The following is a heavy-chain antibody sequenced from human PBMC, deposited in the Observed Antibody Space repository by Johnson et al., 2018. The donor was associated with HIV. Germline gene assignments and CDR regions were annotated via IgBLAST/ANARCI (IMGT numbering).Heavy chain of an antibody. D-gene: IGHD1-26*01. CDR3: AKRRIVGATVAGAFDI. Sequence: QLVESGGGLVPPGRSLRLSCAASGFTFDDYAMHWVRQAPGKGLEWVSGISWNSGSIGYADSVKGRFTISRDNAKNSLYLQMNSLRAEDTALYYCAKRRIVGATVAGAFDIWGQGTMVTVSS. CDR2: ISWNSGSI. CDR1: GFTFDDYA. V-gene: IGHV3-9*01. J-gene: IGHJ3*02.